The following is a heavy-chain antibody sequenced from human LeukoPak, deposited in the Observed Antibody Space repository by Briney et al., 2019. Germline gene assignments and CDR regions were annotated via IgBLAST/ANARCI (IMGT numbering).Heavy chain of an antibody. CDR1: GFIVSDSY. CDR2: ITNSGTYI. CDR3: ATDLSYYDSETG. D-gene: IGHD3-16*01. J-gene: IGHJ4*02. V-gene: IGHV3-21*01. Sequence: PGGSLRLSCAASGFIVSDSYMSWVRQAPGKGLEWVSSITNSGTYIYYADSVKGRFTISRDNANNSLFLQMNSLSAEDSAVYYCATDLSYYDSETGWGQGTLVTVSS.